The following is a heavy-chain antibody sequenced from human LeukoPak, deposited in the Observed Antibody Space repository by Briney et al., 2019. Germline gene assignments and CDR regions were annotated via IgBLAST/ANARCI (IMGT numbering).Heavy chain of an antibody. D-gene: IGHD2-15*01. CDR2: TSAYNGNT. CDR1: GYTFTSYG. Sequence: ASVKVSCKASGYTFTSYGISWVRQAPGQGLEWMGWTSAYNGNTNYAQKLQGRVTMTTDTSTSTAYMELRSLRSDDTAVYYCARVMGYCSGGSCYDYWGQGTLVTVSS. CDR3: ARVMGYCSGGSCYDY. J-gene: IGHJ4*02. V-gene: IGHV1-18*01.